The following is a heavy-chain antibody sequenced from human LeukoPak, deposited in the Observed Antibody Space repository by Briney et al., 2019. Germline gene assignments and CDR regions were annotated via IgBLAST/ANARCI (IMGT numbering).Heavy chain of an antibody. J-gene: IGHJ4*02. Sequence: GGSLRLSCAASGFTFSSYAMSWVRQAPGKGLEWVSTISSSGGSTYYADSVKGRFTISRDNSKNTLYLQMNSLRAEDTAVYYCAKDLFSSSWYGHQFDYWGQGTLVTVSS. CDR2: ISSSGGST. CDR3: AKDLFSSSWYGHQFDY. D-gene: IGHD6-13*01. V-gene: IGHV3-23*01. CDR1: GFTFSSYA.